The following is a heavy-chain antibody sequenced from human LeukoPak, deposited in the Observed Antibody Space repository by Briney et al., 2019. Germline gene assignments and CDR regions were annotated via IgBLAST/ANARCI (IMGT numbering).Heavy chain of an antibody. J-gene: IGHJ4*02. CDR2: IYYSGST. CDR1: GGSISSSSYY. Sequence: SETLSLTCTVSGGSISSSSYYWGWIRQPPGKGLEWIGSIYYSGSTYYNPSLKSRVTISVDTSKNQFSLKLSSVTAADTAVYYCARYDDMLTAFDYWGQGTLLTVSS. D-gene: IGHD3-9*01. CDR3: ARYDDMLTAFDY. V-gene: IGHV4-39*07.